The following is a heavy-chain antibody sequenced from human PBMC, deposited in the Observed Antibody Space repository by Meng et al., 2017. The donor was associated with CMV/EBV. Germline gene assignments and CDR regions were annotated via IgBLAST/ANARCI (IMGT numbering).Heavy chain of an antibody. J-gene: IGHJ6*02. D-gene: IGHD3-3*01. Sequence: ASVKVSCKVSGYTLTELSMHWVRQAPGKGLEWMGGFDPDDGETIYAQKLQGRVTMTEDTSTDTAYMERSSLRSEDTAVYYCATVSVGVRFLEWLYAYGMDVWGQGTTVTVSS. CDR1: GYTLTELS. V-gene: IGHV1-24*01. CDR2: FDPDDGET. CDR3: ATVSVGVRFLEWLYAYGMDV.